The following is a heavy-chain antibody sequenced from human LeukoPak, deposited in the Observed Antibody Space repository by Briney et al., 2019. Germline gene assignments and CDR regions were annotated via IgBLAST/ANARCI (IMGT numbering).Heavy chain of an antibody. Sequence: GGSLRLSCAASGLTVSSNYVTWVRQVPGKGLEWVSVIYSDGSTYYADSVKGRFTISRDNSKNTLYLQMNSLSAEDTAVYYCARGGGYSSPSYDYWGQGTLVTVSS. CDR1: GLTVSSNY. J-gene: IGHJ4*02. V-gene: IGHV3-53*01. D-gene: IGHD6-13*01. CDR2: IYSDGST. CDR3: ARGGGYSSPSYDY.